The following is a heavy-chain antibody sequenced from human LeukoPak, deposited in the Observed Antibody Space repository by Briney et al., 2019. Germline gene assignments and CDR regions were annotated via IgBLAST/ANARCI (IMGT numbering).Heavy chain of an antibody. CDR2: ISPYNDDT. Sequence: ASVKVSCKASGYTFTSYGINWVRRAPEQGLEWMGWISPYNDDTNYAQKFQGRVTMTTDTSATTAYMELRSLRSDDTAVYYCARDRLQLVPYYWGQGTLVTVSS. CDR1: GYTFTSYG. V-gene: IGHV1-18*01. J-gene: IGHJ4*02. CDR3: ARDRLQLVPYY. D-gene: IGHD6-13*01.